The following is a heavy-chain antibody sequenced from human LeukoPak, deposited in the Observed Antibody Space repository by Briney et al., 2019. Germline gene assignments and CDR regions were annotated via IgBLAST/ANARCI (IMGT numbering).Heavy chain of an antibody. CDR3: ARDRYDSSGYYKD. V-gene: IGHV3-7*01. CDR2: IKQDGSEK. D-gene: IGHD3-22*01. J-gene: IGHJ4*02. Sequence: PGGSLRLSCAASGFTFSSYWMSWVRQAPGKGLEWVANIKQDGSEKYYVDSVKGRFTISRDNAKNSLYLQMNSLRAEDTAVYYCARDRYDSSGYYKDWGQGTLVTVSS. CDR1: GFTFSSYW.